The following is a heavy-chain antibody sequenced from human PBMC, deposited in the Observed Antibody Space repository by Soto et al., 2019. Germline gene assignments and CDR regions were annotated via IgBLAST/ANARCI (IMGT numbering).Heavy chain of an antibody. V-gene: IGHV3-74*01. D-gene: IGHD3-9*01. J-gene: IGHJ5*02. CDR2: LNGDGSST. CDR3: VRSETGYFRA. Sequence: GGSLRLSCAASGFTFSTSWMHWVRQVPGKGPVWVSRLNGDGSSTNSADYVQGRFTISRDNAKNTLYLQMNNLRAEDTAVCYCVRSETGYFRAWGQGTLVTVSS. CDR1: GFTFSTSW.